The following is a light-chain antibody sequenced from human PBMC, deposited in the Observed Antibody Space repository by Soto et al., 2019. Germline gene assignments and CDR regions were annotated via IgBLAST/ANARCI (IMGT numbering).Light chain of an antibody. V-gene: IGKV1D-16*01. CDR2: AAS. CDR3: QQYNGYSRT. J-gene: IGKJ1*01. Sequence: DIQMTQSPSSVSASVGDRVTITCRASQGISSWLAWYQQKPGKAPKLLIYAASSLQSGVPSRFTGSGSGTEFTLTINGLQPDDFATFYCQQYNGYSRTFGQGTKVDI. CDR1: QGISSW.